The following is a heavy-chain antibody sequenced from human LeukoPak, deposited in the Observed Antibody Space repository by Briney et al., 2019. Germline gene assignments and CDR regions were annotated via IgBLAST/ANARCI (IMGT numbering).Heavy chain of an antibody. CDR3: AKIWFGEASYYFDS. D-gene: IGHD3-10*01. CDR1: GFTFSNYA. CDR2: ISGSGGTP. V-gene: IGHV3-23*01. J-gene: IGHJ4*02. Sequence: GSLRLSCAASGFTFSNYAMTWVRQAPGKGLEGVSSISGSGGTPYYADSVEGRFTISRDNSKNTVYLQMNSLRAADMAVYYCAKIWFGEASYYFDSWGQGTLVTVSS.